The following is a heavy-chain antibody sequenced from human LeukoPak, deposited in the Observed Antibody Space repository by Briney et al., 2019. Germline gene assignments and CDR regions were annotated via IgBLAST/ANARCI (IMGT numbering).Heavy chain of an antibody. J-gene: IGHJ4*02. V-gene: IGHV1-3*01. CDR1: GYTFTSYA. CDR3: ARESSDGYNYRGFDY. Sequence: ASVKVSCKASGYTFTSYAMHWVRQAPGQRLEWMGWINAGNGNTKYSQKFQGRVTITRDTSASTAYMELSSLRSEDTAVYYCARESSDGYNYRGFDYWGQGTLVTVSS. D-gene: IGHD5-24*01. CDR2: INAGNGNT.